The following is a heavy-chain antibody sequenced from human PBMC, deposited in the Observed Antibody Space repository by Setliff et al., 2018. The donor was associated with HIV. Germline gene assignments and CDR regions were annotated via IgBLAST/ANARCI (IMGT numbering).Heavy chain of an antibody. D-gene: IGHD3-22*01. CDR3: ARGGGGYYYIGAFDL. J-gene: IGHJ3*01. Sequence: GASVKVSCKTSGYTFTAYYIYWVRQAPGHGLELMGRIHPNSGNTGYAQKFQGRVTMTGNTSISTAYMELSSLRSEDTAVYFCARGGGGYYYIGAFDLWGQGTVVTVSS. CDR1: GYTFTAYY. V-gene: IGHV1-8*02. CDR2: IHPNSGNT.